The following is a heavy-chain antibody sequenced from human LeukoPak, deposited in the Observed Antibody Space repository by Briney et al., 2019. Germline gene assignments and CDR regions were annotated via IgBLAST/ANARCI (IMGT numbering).Heavy chain of an antibody. D-gene: IGHD3-22*01. CDR1: GGSISSSSYY. CDR3: ASYRSGYADY. V-gene: IGHV4-39*02. J-gene: IGHJ4*02. Sequence: SETLSLTCTVSGGSISSSSYYWGWIRQPPGKGLEWIGTIYYSGSTYYNPSLKSRVTISVDTSKNHVYLKLSSGTAADTAVYCCASYRSGYADYWGQGTLVTVSS. CDR2: IYYSGST.